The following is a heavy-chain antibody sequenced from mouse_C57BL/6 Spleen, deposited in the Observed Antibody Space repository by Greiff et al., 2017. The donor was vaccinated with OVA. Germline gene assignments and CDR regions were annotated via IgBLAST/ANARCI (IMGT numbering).Heavy chain of an antibody. D-gene: IGHD2-1*01. Sequence: QVQLQQPGAELVRPGSSVKLSCKASGYTFTSYWMHWVKQRPIQGLEWIGNIDPSDSETHYNQKFKDKATLTVDKSSSTAYMQLSSLTSEDSAVYYCVRRYGNRYSFDYWGQGTPLTVSS. CDR2: IDPSDSET. J-gene: IGHJ2*01. CDR3: VRRYGNRYSFDY. CDR1: GYTFTSYW. V-gene: IGHV1-52*01.